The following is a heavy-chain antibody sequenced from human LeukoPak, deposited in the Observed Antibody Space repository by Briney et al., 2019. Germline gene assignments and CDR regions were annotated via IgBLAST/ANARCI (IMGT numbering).Heavy chain of an antibody. V-gene: IGHV4-30-2*01. J-gene: IGHJ4*02. CDR2: IYHSGST. D-gene: IGHD2-15*01. CDR3: ASSLITPLDYFDY. CDR1: GVSISSSGYY. Sequence: SETLSLTCTVSGVSISSSGYYWTWIRQPPGKGLEWIGYIYHSGSTYYNTSLESRATISVDTSKNQFSLKLSSVTAADTAVYYCASSLITPLDYFDYWGQGTLVTVSS.